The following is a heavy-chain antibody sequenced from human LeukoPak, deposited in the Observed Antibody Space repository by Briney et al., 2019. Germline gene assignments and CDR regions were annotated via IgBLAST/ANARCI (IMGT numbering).Heavy chain of an antibody. CDR2: INHSGST. CDR1: GGSFSGYY. CDR3: VRYSYGEFDY. J-gene: IGHJ4*02. V-gene: IGHV4-34*01. Sequence: PSETLSLTCAVYGGSFSGYYWSWIRQPPGKGLEWIGEINHSGSTNYNPSLKSRVTTSVDTSKNQFSLKLSSVTAADTAVYYCVRYSYGEFDYWGQGTLVTVSS. D-gene: IGHD5-18*01.